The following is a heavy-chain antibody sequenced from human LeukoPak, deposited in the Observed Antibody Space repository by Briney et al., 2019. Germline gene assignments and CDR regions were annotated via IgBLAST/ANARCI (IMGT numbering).Heavy chain of an antibody. D-gene: IGHD3-3*01. CDR3: ARGKSGYSP. J-gene: IGHJ4*02. V-gene: IGHV1-2*02. Sequence: ASVKVSCKVSGYTFIENYIHWVRQAPGQGLEWMGLIYPHTGAANYSQKFQGRVTMTRDTSISTAYMHLTRLKFDDTAVYYCARGKSGYSPWGQGTPVTVSS. CDR1: GYTFIENY. CDR2: IYPHTGAA.